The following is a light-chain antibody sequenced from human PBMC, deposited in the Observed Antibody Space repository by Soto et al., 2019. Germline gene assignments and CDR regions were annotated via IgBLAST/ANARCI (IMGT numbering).Light chain of an antibody. V-gene: IGLV1-40*01. J-gene: IGLJ1*01. CDR1: SSNIGAGYE. CDR2: ENN. CDR3: QSYASSLSGYV. Sequence: QSVLTQPPSVSEAPGQRVTISCTGSSSNIGAGYEAHWHQQVPGTAPKLLIYENNNRPSRVPDRLSGSKSGTSACLAITGLHAEDDAEYYCQSYASSLSGYVFGTGTKLTVL.